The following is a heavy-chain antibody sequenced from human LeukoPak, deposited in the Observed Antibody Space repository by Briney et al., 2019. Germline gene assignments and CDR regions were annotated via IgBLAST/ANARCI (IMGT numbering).Heavy chain of an antibody. D-gene: IGHD6-6*01. Sequence: SETLSLTCSVSGGSISSYYWSWIRQPPGKGLEYIGYSYYSGSTDYNPSLKSRGSISVETSNHFSLMLTSLTAADTAVYYCARQSISARRAFDIWGQGTMVTVSS. J-gene: IGHJ3*02. V-gene: IGHV4-59*08. CDR3: ARQSISARRAFDI. CDR1: GGSISSYY. CDR2: SYYSGST.